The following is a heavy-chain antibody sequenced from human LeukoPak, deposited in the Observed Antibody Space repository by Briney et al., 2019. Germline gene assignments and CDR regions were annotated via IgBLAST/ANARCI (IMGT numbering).Heavy chain of an antibody. Sequence: ASVKVSCKASGYTFTSYDINWVRQATGQGLEWMGWINPNSGGTNYAQKFQGRVTMTRDTSISTAYMELSRLRSDDTAVYYCARTPYSGFSWYFDYWGQGTLVTVSS. CDR3: ARTPYSGFSWYFDY. V-gene: IGHV1-2*02. D-gene: IGHD6-13*01. J-gene: IGHJ4*02. CDR1: GYTFTSYD. CDR2: INPNSGGT.